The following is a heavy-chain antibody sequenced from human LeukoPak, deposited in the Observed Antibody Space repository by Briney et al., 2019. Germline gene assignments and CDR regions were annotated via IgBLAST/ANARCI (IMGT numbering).Heavy chain of an antibody. CDR1: GYTSTNNF. D-gene: IGHD5-24*01. V-gene: IGHV1-46*01. CDR2: INPSGDNT. Sequence: ASVKVSCKASGYTSTNNFMHWVRQAPGQGLEWIGIINPSGDNTWYAQKFQGRVTMTRDMATSTDYLEVSSLRSEDTAVYYCARDNSLRDTAWWFDPWGQGTLVTVSS. CDR3: ARDNSLRDTAWWFDP. J-gene: IGHJ5*02.